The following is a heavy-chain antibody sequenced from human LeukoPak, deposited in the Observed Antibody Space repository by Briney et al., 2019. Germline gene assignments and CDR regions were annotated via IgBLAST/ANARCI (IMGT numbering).Heavy chain of an antibody. D-gene: IGHD2-8*01. J-gene: IGHJ4*02. CDR3: AKGGYCTNGVCYSDY. Sequence: GGSLRLSCAASGFTFSSYAMSWVRQAPGKGLEWVSAISGSGGSTYYADSVKGRFTISRDNSKNTLYLQMNSLRAEDTAVYCCAKGGYCTNGVCYSDYWGQGTLVTVSS. V-gene: IGHV3-23*01. CDR1: GFTFSSYA. CDR2: ISGSGGST.